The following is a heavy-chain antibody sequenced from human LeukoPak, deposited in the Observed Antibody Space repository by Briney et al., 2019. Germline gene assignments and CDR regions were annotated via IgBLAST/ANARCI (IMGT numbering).Heavy chain of an antibody. Sequence: GESLKISCKGSGYSFANYWIGWVRQKPGKGLEWMGIIYPGDSDTRYSPSFQGQVTIPADKSITTAYLQWSSLKASDTAMYYCTRPHSSGYSAYSWYFDLWGRGTLVTVSS. D-gene: IGHD3-22*01. V-gene: IGHV5-51*01. J-gene: IGHJ2*01. CDR1: GYSFANYW. CDR3: TRPHSSGYSAYSWYFDL. CDR2: IYPGDSDT.